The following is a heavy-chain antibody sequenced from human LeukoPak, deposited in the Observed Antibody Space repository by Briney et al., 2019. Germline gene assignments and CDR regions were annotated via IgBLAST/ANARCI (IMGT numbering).Heavy chain of an antibody. D-gene: IGHD3-10*01. CDR1: GGSISSYY. Sequence: PSETLSLTCTVSGGSISSYYWSWIRQPAGKGLEWIGRIYTSGSTNYNPSLKSRVTISVDTSKNQFSLKLSSVTAADTAVYYCARDPVTMVRGVIVYYYYYMDVWGKGTTVTVSS. CDR3: ARDPVTMVRGVIVYYYYYMDV. V-gene: IGHV4-4*07. J-gene: IGHJ6*03. CDR2: IYTSGST.